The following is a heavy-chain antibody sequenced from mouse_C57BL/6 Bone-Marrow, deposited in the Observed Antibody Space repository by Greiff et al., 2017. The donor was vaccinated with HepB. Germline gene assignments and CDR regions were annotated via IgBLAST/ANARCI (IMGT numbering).Heavy chain of an antibody. D-gene: IGHD2-3*01. CDR2: ISSGGDYI. Sequence: EVQVVESGEGLVKPGGSLKLSCAASGFTFSSYAMSWVRQTPEKRLEWVAYISSGGDYIYYADTVKGRFTISRDNARNTLYLQMSSLKSEDTAMYDCTSYDGYYVGAMDYWGQGTSVTVSS. J-gene: IGHJ4*01. CDR1: GFTFSSYA. CDR3: TSYDGYYVGAMDY. V-gene: IGHV5-9-1*02.